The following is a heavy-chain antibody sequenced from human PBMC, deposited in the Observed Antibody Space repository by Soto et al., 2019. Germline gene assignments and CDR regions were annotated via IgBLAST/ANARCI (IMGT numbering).Heavy chain of an antibody. V-gene: IGHV2-5*02. CDR3: AHSKDYSRRWYTLDFDY. CDR2: IYWDDDK. J-gene: IGHJ4*02. CDR1: GFSLSTSGVG. Sequence: QITLKESGPTLVKPTQTLTLTCTFSGFSLSTSGVGVGWIRQPPEKALEWLALIYWDDDKRYSPSLKSRLTITKDTSKNQVVLTMTHVDPVDTATYYSAHSKDYSRRWYTLDFDYWGQGTLVTVSS. D-gene: IGHD6-13*01.